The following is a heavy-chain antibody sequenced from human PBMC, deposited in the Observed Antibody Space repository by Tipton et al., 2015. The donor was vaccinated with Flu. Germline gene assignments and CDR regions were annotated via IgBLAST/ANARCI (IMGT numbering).Heavy chain of an antibody. Sequence: TLSLTCSVSGDSIGSDYYWGWIRQPPEKGLEWLGNIHRSGNTYYNSSLKSRVTISLDKSKNQFSLRLVSMTATDTAVYYCARSMVGIFGVVEGCHGMDVWGQGTTVSVSS. CDR2: IHRSGNT. J-gene: IGHJ6*02. CDR3: ARSMVGIFGVVEGCHGMDV. D-gene: IGHD3-3*01. CDR1: GDSIGSDYY. V-gene: IGHV4-38-2*01.